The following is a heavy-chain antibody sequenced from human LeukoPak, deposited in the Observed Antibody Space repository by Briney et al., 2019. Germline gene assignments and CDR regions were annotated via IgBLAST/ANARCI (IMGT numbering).Heavy chain of an antibody. V-gene: IGHV4-4*02. D-gene: IGHD3-16*01. CDR3: ATLGGPYYWYITN. J-gene: IGHJ4*02. CDR2: IYHSGST. Sequence: SGTLSLTCAVSGGSISSSNWWSWVRQPPGKGLEWIGEIYHSGSTNYNPSLKSRVTISVDKSKNQFSLKLSSVTAADTAVYYCATLGGPYYWYITNWGQGTLVTVSS. CDR1: GGSISSSNW.